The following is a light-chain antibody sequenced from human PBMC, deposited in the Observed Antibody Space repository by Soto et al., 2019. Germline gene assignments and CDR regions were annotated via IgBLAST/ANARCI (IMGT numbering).Light chain of an antibody. Sequence: DCVIAPSPDSLAVSLGESATLNCNSSQPVSYRSKNKNYLAWYQQKPGQPPKLLIYWATTRESGVPDRFSGSGSGTDLTLTISSLQAEDVAVYYCQQYYSTQWTFGQGTKVDIK. CDR3: QQYYSTQWT. CDR1: QPVSYRSKNKNY. V-gene: IGKV4-1*01. J-gene: IGKJ1*01. CDR2: WAT.